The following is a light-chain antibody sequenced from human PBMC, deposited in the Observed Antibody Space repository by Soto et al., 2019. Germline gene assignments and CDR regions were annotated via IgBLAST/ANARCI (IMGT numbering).Light chain of an antibody. Sequence: DIQMTQSPSTLYAYVGDRVTITCRASQSISSWLAWYQQKPGKAPKLLIYDASSLESGVPSRFSGSGSGTEFTLTIISLQPDDFATYYCQQYNSYLYTFGQGTKVDIK. V-gene: IGKV1-5*01. CDR3: QQYNSYLYT. CDR2: DAS. CDR1: QSISSW. J-gene: IGKJ2*01.